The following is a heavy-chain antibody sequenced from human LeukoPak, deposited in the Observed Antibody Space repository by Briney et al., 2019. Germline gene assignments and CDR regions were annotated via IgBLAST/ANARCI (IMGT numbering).Heavy chain of an antibody. J-gene: IGHJ4*02. CDR3: AKWGDYDVLTGYYVSDY. CDR2: ITGSGGNT. CDR1: GFTFSNYA. Sequence: GGSLTLSCVASGFTFSNYAMSWVRQAPGEGLEWVSAITGSGGNTYYADSVKGRFTISRDNSKNTVFLQMNSLRAEDTAVYYCAKWGDYDVLTGYYVSDYWGQGTLVTVSS. D-gene: IGHD3-9*01. V-gene: IGHV3-23*01.